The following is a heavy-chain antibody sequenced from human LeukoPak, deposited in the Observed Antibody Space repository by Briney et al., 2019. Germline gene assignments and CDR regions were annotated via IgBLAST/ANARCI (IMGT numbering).Heavy chain of an antibody. CDR1: GGTFSSYA. J-gene: IGHJ4*02. V-gene: IGHV1-69*13. CDR3: ARSNWGSPPGGFDY. Sequence: GASVKVSCKASGGTFSSYAISWVRQAPGQGLEWMGGIIPIFGTANYAQKFQGRVTITADESTSTAYMELSSLRSEDTAVYYCARSNWGSPPGGFDYWGQGTLVTVSS. CDR2: IIPIFGTA. D-gene: IGHD7-27*01.